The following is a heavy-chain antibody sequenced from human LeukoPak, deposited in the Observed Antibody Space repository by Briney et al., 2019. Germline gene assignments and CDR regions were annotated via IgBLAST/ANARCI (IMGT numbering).Heavy chain of an antibody. CDR3: TRDHCTSINCYEYNYYGMDV. CDR1: GYTFTAYY. CDR2: INPNSGGT. D-gene: IGHD2-2*01. J-gene: IGHJ6*02. Sequence: ASVKVSCKASGYTFTAYYIHWVRRAPGQGLEWMGWINPNSGGTEFAQKFQGRVTMTRDTSISTAYMELSRLRPDDTAVYYCTRDHCTSINCYEYNYYGMDVWGQGTTVTVSS. V-gene: IGHV1-2*02.